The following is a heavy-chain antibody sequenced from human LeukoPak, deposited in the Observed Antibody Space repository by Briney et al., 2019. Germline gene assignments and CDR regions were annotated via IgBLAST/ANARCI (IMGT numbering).Heavy chain of an antibody. CDR3: TGLDLQFHWFGP. Sequence: SETLSLTCTVSGGSISSYFWSWVRQPPGKGLEWIGYIFYSGSTNYNPSLKSRVTISVDTSKNQFSLKLRSVTAADTAVYYCTGLDLQFHWFGPWGQGTLVTVSS. CDR2: IFYSGST. V-gene: IGHV4-59*08. J-gene: IGHJ5*02. D-gene: IGHD2-21*01. CDR1: GGSISSYF.